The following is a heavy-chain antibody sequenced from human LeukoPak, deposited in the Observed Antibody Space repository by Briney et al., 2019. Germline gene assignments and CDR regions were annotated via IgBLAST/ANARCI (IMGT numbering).Heavy chain of an antibody. D-gene: IGHD5-24*01. V-gene: IGHV3-64*01. CDR3: ARGAARMVEIATIISFEY. CDR1: GFTFSTYV. Sequence: GGSLRLSCAASGFTFSTYVMHWVREAPGQGRGDFSGLGVNGGSTYYANSVKGRFTISRDNFKNTLYLQMNSLRAEDTAVYYCARGAARMVEIATIISFEYWGQGTLVTVSS. CDR2: LGVNGGST. J-gene: IGHJ4*02.